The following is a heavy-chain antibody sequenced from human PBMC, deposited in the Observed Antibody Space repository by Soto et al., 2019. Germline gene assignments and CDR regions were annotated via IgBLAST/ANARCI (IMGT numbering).Heavy chain of an antibody. V-gene: IGHV4-31*03. CDR3: ARVRAGGGNSASIDL. CDR1: GGSISSGGYY. D-gene: IGHD2-21*02. Sequence: QVQLQESGPGLVKPSQTLSLTCTVSGGSISSGGYYWSWIRQHPGKGLEWIGYIYYSGSTYYNQSLKSRVTIPVDTSKNQFSLQLSSVTAADTAVYYCARVRAGGGNSASIDLWGRGTLVTVSS. J-gene: IGHJ2*01. CDR2: IYYSGST.